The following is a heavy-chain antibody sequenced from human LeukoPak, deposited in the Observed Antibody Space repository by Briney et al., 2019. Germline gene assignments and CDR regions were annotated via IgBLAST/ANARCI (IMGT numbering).Heavy chain of an antibody. J-gene: IGHJ5*02. V-gene: IGHV4-4*07. Sequence: SETLSLTCTVPGGSINSYYWSWIRQSAGKGLEWIGRISTSGSTNSNSSLKSRVSMSVHTSKNQASLKLNSVTAADTAGYYCARDPWPSGWIGPWGQGTLVTVSS. D-gene: IGHD6-19*01. CDR2: ISTSGST. CDR3: ARDPWPSGWIGP. CDR1: GGSINSYY.